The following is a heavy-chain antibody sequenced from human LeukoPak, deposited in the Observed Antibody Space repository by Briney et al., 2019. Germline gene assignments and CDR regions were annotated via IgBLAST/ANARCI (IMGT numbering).Heavy chain of an antibody. CDR1: GYTFTSYD. CDR3: ARGIAAAEAVDY. J-gene: IGHJ4*02. CDR2: MNPNSGNT. D-gene: IGHD6-13*01. Sequence: ASVKVSCKASGYTFTSYDINWVRQATGQGLEWMGWMNPNSGNTGYAQKLQGRVTMTRNTSISTAYMELSSLRSEDTAVYYCARGIAAAEAVDYWGQGTLVTVSS. V-gene: IGHV1-8*01.